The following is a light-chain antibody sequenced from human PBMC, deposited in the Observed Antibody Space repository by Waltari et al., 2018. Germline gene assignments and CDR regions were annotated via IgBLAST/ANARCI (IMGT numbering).Light chain of an antibody. V-gene: IGKV1-5*03. Sequence: DIQMTQSPSTLSASVGERVTITCRASQSISSWLAWYQQNPGKTPKLLIYKASILKTGVPSRFSGSGSETEFTLTISGLQPDDFATYYCQEYDSYWTFGQGTKVEIK. CDR1: QSISSW. CDR2: KAS. J-gene: IGKJ1*01. CDR3: QEYDSYWT.